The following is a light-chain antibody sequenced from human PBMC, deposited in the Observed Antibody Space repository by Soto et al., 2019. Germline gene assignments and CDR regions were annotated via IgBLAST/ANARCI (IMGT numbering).Light chain of an antibody. J-gene: IGLJ3*02. CDR2: INSDGSH. Sequence: QPVLTQSPSASASLGASVKPTCTLSSGRSNYAIAWHQQQPEKGPRYLMKINSDGSHTKGDGIPDRFSGSSSGAERYLTISSLQSEDEADYYCQTWGTGIRVFGGGTKVTVL. CDR1: SGRSNYA. CDR3: QTWGTGIRV. V-gene: IGLV4-69*01.